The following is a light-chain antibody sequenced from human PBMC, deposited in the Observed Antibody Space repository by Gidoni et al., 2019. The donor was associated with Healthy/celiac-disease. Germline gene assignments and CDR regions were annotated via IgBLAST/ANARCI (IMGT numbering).Light chain of an antibody. CDR1: QDISNY. CDR2: DAS. J-gene: IGKJ5*01. Sequence: DIQMTQSPSSLSASVGDRVTITCQASQDISNYLNWYQQKTGKAPKLLIYDASNLETGVPSRCSGSGSGTDFTFTISSLQPEDIATYYCQQYDNLPSITFGQGTRLEIK. CDR3: QQYDNLPSIT. V-gene: IGKV1-33*01.